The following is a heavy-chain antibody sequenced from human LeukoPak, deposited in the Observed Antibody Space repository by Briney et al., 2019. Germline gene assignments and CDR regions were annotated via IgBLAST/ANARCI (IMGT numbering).Heavy chain of an antibody. CDR3: ARVNYDILTGYYVYYYYYMDV. V-gene: IGHV3-7*01. D-gene: IGHD3-9*01. Sequence: GSLRLSCAASGFTFSSYAMSWVRQAPGKGLEWVANIDQDGSEKYYVDSVKGRFTISRDNAKNSLYLQMNSLRVDDTAVYYCARVNYDILTGYYVYYYYYMDVWGKGTTVTISS. CDR2: IDQDGSEK. J-gene: IGHJ6*03. CDR1: GFTFSSYA.